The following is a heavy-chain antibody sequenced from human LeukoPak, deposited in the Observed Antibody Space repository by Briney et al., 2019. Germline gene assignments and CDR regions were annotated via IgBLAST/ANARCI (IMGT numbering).Heavy chain of an antibody. Sequence: GGSLRLSCAASGFTFSSYAMTWVRQAPGKGLEWVSGISASGGSTYYADSLKGRFTISRDNSKNTLYLQMNSLRAEDTAVYYCAKARGSSTSLFFDYWGQGTLVTVSS. V-gene: IGHV3-23*01. CDR3: AKARGSSTSLFFDY. CDR2: ISASGGST. J-gene: IGHJ4*02. D-gene: IGHD2-2*01. CDR1: GFTFSSYA.